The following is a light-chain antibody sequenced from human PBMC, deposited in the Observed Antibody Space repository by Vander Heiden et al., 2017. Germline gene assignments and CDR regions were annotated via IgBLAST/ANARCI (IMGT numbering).Light chain of an antibody. J-gene: IGLJ1*01. CDR3: AAWDGSLFTYV. V-gene: IGLV1-44*01. CDR2: STN. CDR1: SSSIGTNP. Sequence: QSGLTQPPSASGTPGQRVTISCSGSSSSIGTNPVNWYQVVPGTAPKLLIHSTNQRPSGVPDRFSGSKSGTSASLAISGLQSEDEADYFCAAWDGSLFTYVFGTGTEVSVL.